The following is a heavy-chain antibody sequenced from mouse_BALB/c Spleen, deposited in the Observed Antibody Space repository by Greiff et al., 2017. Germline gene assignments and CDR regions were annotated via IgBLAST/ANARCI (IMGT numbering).Heavy chain of an antibody. D-gene: IGHD2-3*01. V-gene: IGHV5-6-4*01. CDR2: ISSGGSYT. J-gene: IGHJ3*01. CDR3: TRDWGDGYPFAY. Sequence: EVMLVGSGGGLVKPGGSLKLSCAASGFTFSSYTMSWVRQTPEKRLEWVATISSGGSYTYYPDSVKGRFTISRDNAKNTLYLQMSSLKSEDTAMYYCTRDWGDGYPFAYWGQGTLVTVSA. CDR1: GFTFSSYT.